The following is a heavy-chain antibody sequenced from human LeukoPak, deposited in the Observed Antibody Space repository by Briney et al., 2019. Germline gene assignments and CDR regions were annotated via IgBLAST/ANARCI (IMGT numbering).Heavy chain of an antibody. CDR2: IYHSGST. J-gene: IGHJ3*02. CDR3: ARVRITIFGVVDDAFDI. Sequence: SETLSLTCTVSGGSISSYYWSWIRQPPGKGLEWIGYIYHSGSTYYNPSLKSRVTISVDRSKNQFSLKLSSVTAADTAVYYSARVRITIFGVVDDAFDIWGQGTMVTVSS. D-gene: IGHD3-3*01. V-gene: IGHV4-59*12. CDR1: GGSISSYY.